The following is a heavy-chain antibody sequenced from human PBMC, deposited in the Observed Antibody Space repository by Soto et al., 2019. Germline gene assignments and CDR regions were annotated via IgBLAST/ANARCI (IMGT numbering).Heavy chain of an antibody. Sequence: PSETLSLTCTVSGGSISSSSYYGGWIPKPPGKGLEWIGSVYYSGSTYYNPSLKSRVTISVDTSKNQFSLNLSSVTAADTAVYYCASPFYSSSWEFDYWGQGTLVTVSS. D-gene: IGHD6-13*01. CDR1: GGSISSSSYY. J-gene: IGHJ4*02. CDR3: ASPFYSSSWEFDY. CDR2: VYYSGST. V-gene: IGHV4-39*01.